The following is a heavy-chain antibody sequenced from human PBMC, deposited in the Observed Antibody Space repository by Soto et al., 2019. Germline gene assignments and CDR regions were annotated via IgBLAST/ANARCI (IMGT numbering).Heavy chain of an antibody. CDR2: IYHNGSP. V-gene: IGHV4-30-2*01. CDR3: SRVPDV. CDR1: GGSMSSGGYS. J-gene: IGHJ6*02. Sequence: QLQLQESGSGLVKPSQPLSLTCAVSGGSMSSGGYSWSWIRQPPGKGLEWIGYIYHNGSPYYNPSLKSRGTISVDRSKNQCSLKLSSVTAADTAVYYCSRVPDVWGQGTTVTVSS.